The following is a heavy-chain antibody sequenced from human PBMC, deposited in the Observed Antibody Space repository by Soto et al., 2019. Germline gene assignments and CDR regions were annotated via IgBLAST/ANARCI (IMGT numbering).Heavy chain of an antibody. J-gene: IGHJ4*02. V-gene: IGHV3-23*01. Sequence: GGSLRLSCAASGFTFSSYAMSWVRQAPGKGLEWVSAISGSGGSTYYADSVKGRFTISRDNSKNTLYLQMNSLRAEDTAVYYCAKDRGGLRFLEWLPRAVDYWGQGTLVTVSS. CDR3: AKDRGGLRFLEWLPRAVDY. D-gene: IGHD3-3*01. CDR1: GFTFSSYA. CDR2: ISGSGGST.